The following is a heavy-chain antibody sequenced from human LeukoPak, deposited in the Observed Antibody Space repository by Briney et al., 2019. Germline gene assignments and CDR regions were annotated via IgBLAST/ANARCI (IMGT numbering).Heavy chain of an antibody. Sequence: SVKVSCKASGGTFSSYAVSCVRQTPGQGLEWMGGTIPLFGTTNYAQNFQGRVTLTADKPTSTAYMELSSLRSEDTAVYYCNYYGSGSLGHFDYWGQGTLVTVSS. V-gene: IGHV1-69*06. CDR3: NYYGSGSLGHFDY. CDR2: TIPLFGTT. J-gene: IGHJ4*02. CDR1: GGTFSSYA. D-gene: IGHD3-10*01.